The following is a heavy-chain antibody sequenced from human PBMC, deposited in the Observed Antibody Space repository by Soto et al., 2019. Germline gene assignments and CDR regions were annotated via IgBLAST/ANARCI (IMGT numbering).Heavy chain of an antibody. D-gene: IGHD1-20*01. V-gene: IGHV3-53*01. Sequence: GGSLRLSCAASGFTVSSNYMSWVRQAPGKGLEWVSVIYSGGSTYYADSVKGRFTISRDNSKNTLYLQMNSLRAEDTAVYYCARDHRLTGTIGYDIWGQGTMVTVSS. CDR1: GFTVSSNY. CDR3: ARDHRLTGTIGYDI. CDR2: IYSGGST. J-gene: IGHJ3*02.